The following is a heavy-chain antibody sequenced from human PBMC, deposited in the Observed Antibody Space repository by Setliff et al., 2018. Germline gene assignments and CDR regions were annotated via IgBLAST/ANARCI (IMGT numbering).Heavy chain of an antibody. V-gene: IGHV1-46*04. CDR1: GYTFTNYY. CDR3: ARDRRNIVVAVVNAAFDI. J-gene: IGHJ3*02. CDR2: INPRAGTT. D-gene: IGHD2-15*01. Sequence: ASVKVSCKASGYTFTNYYINWVRQAPGQGLEWMGIINPRAGTTSYAQKLQGRVTMTTDTSTSTAYMELRSLRSDDTAVYYCARDRRNIVVAVVNAAFDIWGQGTMVTVSS.